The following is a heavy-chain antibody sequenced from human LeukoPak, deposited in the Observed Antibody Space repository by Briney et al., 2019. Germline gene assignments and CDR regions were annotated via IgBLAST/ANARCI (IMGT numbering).Heavy chain of an antibody. V-gene: IGHV3-30*02. J-gene: IGHJ4*02. Sequence: GGSLRLSCVASGFTFSTYWMSWVRQAPGKGLEWVAFIRYDGSNKYYADSVKGRFTISRDNSKNTLYLQMNSLRAEDTAVYYCASLSGYYDSSGYYYEDYWGQGTLVTVSS. CDR3: ASLSGYYDSSGYYYEDY. CDR2: IRYDGSNK. CDR1: GFTFSTYW. D-gene: IGHD3-22*01.